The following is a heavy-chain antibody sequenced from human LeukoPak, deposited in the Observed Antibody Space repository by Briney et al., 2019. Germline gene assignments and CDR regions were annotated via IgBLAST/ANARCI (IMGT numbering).Heavy chain of an antibody. V-gene: IGHV5-51*01. Sequence: GESLKISCKGSGYSFTSYWIGWVRQMPGKGLEWMGIIYPGDSDTRYSPSFQGQVTISADKSISTAYLQWSSLKASDTAMYYCARLYDSSGYYKNLFDYWGQGTLVTVSS. J-gene: IGHJ4*02. CDR1: GYSFTSYW. D-gene: IGHD3-22*01. CDR2: IYPGDSDT. CDR3: ARLYDSSGYYKNLFDY.